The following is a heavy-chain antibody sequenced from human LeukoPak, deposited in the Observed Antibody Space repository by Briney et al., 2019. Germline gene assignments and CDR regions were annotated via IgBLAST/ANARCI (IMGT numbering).Heavy chain of an antibody. CDR1: GDSVSRKSAY. D-gene: IGHD1-26*01. V-gene: IGHV6-1*01. Sequence: SQTLSLTCAISGDSVSRKSAYWNWIRQSPSRGLEWLGRTYSRSKWFNDYAVSVKSRITVNPDTSKNQFSLHLTSVTPDDTAVYYCARGTGSLDYWGQGTLVTVSS. J-gene: IGHJ4*02. CDR3: ARGTGSLDY. CDR2: TYSRSKWFN.